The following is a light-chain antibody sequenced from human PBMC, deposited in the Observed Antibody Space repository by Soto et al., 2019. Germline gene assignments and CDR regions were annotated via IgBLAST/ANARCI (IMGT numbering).Light chain of an antibody. J-gene: IGKJ1*01. V-gene: IGKV1-39*01. CDR2: AAS. CDR3: QQTYSALGP. CDR1: QSLGTY. Sequence: DIQMTQYPSSLSASVGDRVTIACRASQSLGTYLHWYQHKPGKAPKLLIYAASNLQSGVSSRFSGSGSGTDLTLTISSLQPDDFATYFCQQTYSALGPFGQGTKVEMK.